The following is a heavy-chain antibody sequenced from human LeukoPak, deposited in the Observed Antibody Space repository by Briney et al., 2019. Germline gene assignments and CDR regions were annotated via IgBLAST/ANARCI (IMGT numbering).Heavy chain of an antibody. J-gene: IGHJ5*02. CDR2: MNPNSGNT. CDR1: GYTFTSYD. CDR3: ARGRLRLVRGVKNWFDP. D-gene: IGHD3-10*01. Sequence: ASVKVSCKASGYTFTSYDINWVRQATGQGLEWMGWMNPNSGNTGYAHKFQGRVTMTRNTSISTAYMELSSLRSEDTAVYYCARGRLRLVRGVKNWFDPWGQGTLVTVSS. V-gene: IGHV1-8*01.